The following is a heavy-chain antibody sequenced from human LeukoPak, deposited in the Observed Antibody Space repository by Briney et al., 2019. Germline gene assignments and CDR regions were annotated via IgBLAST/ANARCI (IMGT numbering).Heavy chain of an antibody. CDR3: ARVKAQLWYDY. J-gene: IGHJ4*02. V-gene: IGHV1-46*01. CDR2: INPSGGSS. D-gene: IGHD5-18*01. CDR1: GYTFTSHY. Sequence: GASVKVSCKASGYTFTSHYMHWVRQAPGQGLEWMGVINPSGGSSSYAQKFQGRVTMTRDLSTSTVYMELSSLISDDTAVYYCARVKAQLWYDYWGQGTLVTVSS.